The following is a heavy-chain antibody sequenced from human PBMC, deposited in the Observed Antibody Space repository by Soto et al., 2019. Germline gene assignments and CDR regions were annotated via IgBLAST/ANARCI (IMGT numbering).Heavy chain of an antibody. CDR2: MSPKTGNT. J-gene: IGHJ4*02. CDR1: GYTFTSYD. CDR3: ARGPPDWGFDF. Sequence: QVQLVQSGADVKKPGASVKVSCKASGYTFTSYDINWVRQATGQGLEWIGWMSPKTGNTGYAQNFQGRVTMTRNPSISTAYMELSRLTSGDTAVYYCARGPPDWGFDFWGQGTLVPVSS. V-gene: IGHV1-8*01. D-gene: IGHD7-27*01.